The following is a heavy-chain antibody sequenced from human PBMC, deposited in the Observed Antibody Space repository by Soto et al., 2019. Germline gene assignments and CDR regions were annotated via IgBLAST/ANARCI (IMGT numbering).Heavy chain of an antibody. CDR2: IWFDGSNE. CDR3: ARERGYSGSYNGVFDY. CDR1: GFTFDTHG. J-gene: IGHJ4*02. D-gene: IGHD1-26*01. V-gene: IGHV3-33*01. Sequence: GGSLRLSCAASGFTFDTHGMHWVRQAPGKGLEWVAIIWFDGSNENYADSVKGRFTISRDNSKNTLFLQMDSLRAEDMAVYYCARERGYSGSYNGVFDYWGLGTLVTVSS.